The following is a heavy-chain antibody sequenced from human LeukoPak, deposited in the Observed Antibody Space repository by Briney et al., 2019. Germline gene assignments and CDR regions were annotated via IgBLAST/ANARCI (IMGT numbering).Heavy chain of an antibody. D-gene: IGHD6-13*01. Sequence: GGSLRLSCAASGFTFSSYSMNWVRQAPGKGLEWVSFIDTTSSEIYYADPVKGRFTISRDNAKNLVYLQMNSLRAEDTALYYCAKEMAAGGADAFDIWGQGTMVTVSS. CDR1: GFTFSSYS. CDR3: AKEMAAGGADAFDI. J-gene: IGHJ3*02. V-gene: IGHV3-21*04. CDR2: IDTTSSEI.